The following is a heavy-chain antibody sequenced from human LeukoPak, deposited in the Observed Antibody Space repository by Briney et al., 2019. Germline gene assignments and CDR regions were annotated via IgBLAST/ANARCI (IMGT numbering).Heavy chain of an antibody. Sequence: GGSLRLSCAASGFNFRSYEMNWVRQAPGKGLEWVSYISSSGSTIYYADSVKGRFTISRDNAKNSLYLQMNSLRAEDTAVYYCARAYSYGRIFDYWGQGTLVTASS. CDR3: ARAYSYGRIFDY. CDR2: ISSSGSTI. CDR1: GFNFRSYE. D-gene: IGHD5-18*01. V-gene: IGHV3-48*03. J-gene: IGHJ4*02.